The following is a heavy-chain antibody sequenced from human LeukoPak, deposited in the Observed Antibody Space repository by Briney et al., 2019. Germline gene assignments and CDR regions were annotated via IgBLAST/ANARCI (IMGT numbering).Heavy chain of an antibody. Sequence: GGSLRLSCAASGFTFSSFWMAWVRQSPGKGLAWVANIKHDGSEKNYVDSEKGRFTISRDNAENSLYLQMSSLRAEDAAVYYGRREWWYLDHWGQGTLVTVSS. CDR1: GFTFSSFW. J-gene: IGHJ4*02. D-gene: IGHD2-15*01. V-gene: IGHV3-7*01. CDR3: RREWWYLDH. CDR2: IKHDGSEK.